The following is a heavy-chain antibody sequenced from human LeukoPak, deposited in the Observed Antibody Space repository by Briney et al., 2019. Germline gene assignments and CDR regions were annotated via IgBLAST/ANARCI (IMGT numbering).Heavy chain of an antibody. CDR3: ARDGVPNWGFFDY. D-gene: IGHD7-27*01. J-gene: IGHJ4*02. CDR1: GFTFSSYS. Sequence: GGSLRLSCAASGFTFSSYSMNWVRQAPGKGLEWVSSISSSSSYIYYADSVKGRFTISRDNAKNSLYLQMNSLRAEDTAVYYCARDGVPNWGFFDYWGQGTLGTVSS. V-gene: IGHV3-21*01. CDR2: ISSSSSYI.